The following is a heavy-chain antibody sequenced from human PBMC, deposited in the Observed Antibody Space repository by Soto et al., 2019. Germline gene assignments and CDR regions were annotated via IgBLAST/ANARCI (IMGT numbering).Heavy chain of an antibody. CDR3: ARVIAYCGGDCYRYFDL. D-gene: IGHD2-21*02. J-gene: IGHJ2*01. CDR2: IIPIFGTA. V-gene: IGHV1-69*01. Sequence: QVQLVQSGAEVKKPGSSVKVSCKASGGTFSSYAISWVRQAPGQGLEWMGGIIPIFGTANYAQKFQGRGTITADESTSTAYMELSSLRSEDTAVYYCARVIAYCGGDCYRYFDLWGRGTLVTVSS. CDR1: GGTFSSYA.